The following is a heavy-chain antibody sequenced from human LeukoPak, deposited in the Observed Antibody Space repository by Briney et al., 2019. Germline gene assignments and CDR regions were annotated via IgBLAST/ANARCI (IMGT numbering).Heavy chain of an antibody. CDR1: GGSFSGYY. V-gene: IGHV4-34*01. Sequence: SETLSLTCAVYGGSFSGYYWSWIRQPPGKGLEWIGEINHSGSTNYNPSLKSRVTISVDTSKNQFSLKLSSVTAADTAVYYCARGRVYYGHHDAFDIWGQGTMVTVSS. CDR3: ARGRVYYGHHDAFDI. D-gene: IGHD3-10*01. CDR2: INHSGST. J-gene: IGHJ3*02.